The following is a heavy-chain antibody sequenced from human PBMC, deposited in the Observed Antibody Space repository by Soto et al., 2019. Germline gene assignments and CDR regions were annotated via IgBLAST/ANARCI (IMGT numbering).Heavy chain of an antibody. V-gene: IGHV2-5*02. CDR1: GFSLSTSEVG. CDR2: IYWDDDK. J-gene: IGHJ6*03. Sequence: SGPTLVNPTQTLTLTCTFSGFSLSTSEVGVGWIRQPPGKALEWLALIYWDDDKRYSPSLKTRLTITKDTSKNQVVLTMTNMDPVDTATYYCAHTQISYYDLLTGPGEISYYYYMDVWGKGTTVTVSS. CDR3: AHTQISYYDLLTGPGEISYYYYMDV. D-gene: IGHD3-9*01.